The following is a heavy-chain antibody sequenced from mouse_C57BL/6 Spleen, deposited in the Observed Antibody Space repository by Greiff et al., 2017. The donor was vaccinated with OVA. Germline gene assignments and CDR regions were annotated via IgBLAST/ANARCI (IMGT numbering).Heavy chain of an antibody. Sequence: EVQLQESGGGLVKPGGSLKLSCAASGFTFSSYAMSWVRQTPEKRLEWVATISDGGSYTYYPDNVKGRFTISRDNAKNNLYLQMSHLKSEDTAMYYCARGTTVVARDNWYFDVWGTGTTVTVSS. CDR2: ISDGGSYT. CDR1: GFTFSSYA. V-gene: IGHV5-4*01. J-gene: IGHJ1*03. CDR3: ARGTTVVARDNWYFDV. D-gene: IGHD1-1*01.